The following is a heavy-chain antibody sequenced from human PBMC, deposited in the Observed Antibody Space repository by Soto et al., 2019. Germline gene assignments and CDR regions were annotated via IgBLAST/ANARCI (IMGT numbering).Heavy chain of an antibody. CDR1: GGSISSGGYY. V-gene: IGHV4-31*03. Sequence: SETLSLTCTVSGGSISSGGYYWSWIRQHPGKGLEWIGYIYYSGSTYYNPSLKSRVTISVDTSKNQFSLKLSSVTAADTAVYYCARDGRWLQLTLNGGSGKSFDYWGQGTLVTVSS. CDR3: ARDGRWLQLTLNGGSGKSFDY. CDR2: IYYSGST. D-gene: IGHD5-12*01. J-gene: IGHJ4*02.